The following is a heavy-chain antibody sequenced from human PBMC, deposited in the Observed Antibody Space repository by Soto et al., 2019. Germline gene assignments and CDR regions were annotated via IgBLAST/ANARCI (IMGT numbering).Heavy chain of an antibody. V-gene: IGHV2-5*02. D-gene: IGHD5-12*01. CDR2: IFWDDDK. CDR3: AHTPRGYAYYFDH. Sequence: QITLKESGPPLVKPTQPLTLTCTFSGFSLSTRGVGVAWIRQPPGKALEWLALIFWDDDKWYSPSLKSRLTNTEDTSKNQVVRTMTTMAPVETATYFCAHTPRGYAYYFDHWGQGTLVTVSS. CDR1: GFSLSTRGVG. J-gene: IGHJ4*02.